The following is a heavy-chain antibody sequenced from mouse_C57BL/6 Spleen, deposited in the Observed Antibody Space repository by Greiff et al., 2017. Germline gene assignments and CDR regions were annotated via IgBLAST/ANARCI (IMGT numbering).Heavy chain of an antibody. V-gene: IGHV1-80*01. J-gene: IGHJ2*01. Sequence: QVQLQQSGAELVKPGASVKISCKASGYAFSSYWMNWVKQRPGKGLEWIGQIYPGDGDTNYNGKFKGKATLTADKSSSTAYMQLSSLTSEDSAVYFCARSCITTVVEYYCDYWGKGTTLTVSS. CDR2: IYPGDGDT. CDR1: GYAFSSYW. D-gene: IGHD1-1*01. CDR3: ARSCITTVVEYYCDY.